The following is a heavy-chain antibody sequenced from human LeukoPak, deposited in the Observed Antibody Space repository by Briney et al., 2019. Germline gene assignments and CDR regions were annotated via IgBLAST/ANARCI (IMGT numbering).Heavy chain of an antibody. CDR3: AKSLGAARGYFDY. Sequence: GSLPLSCAASGFPFNIYGMHWVRQAPGKGLEWVAFIWSDGSNKYYADSVKGRFTISRDNSKNTLYLQMNSLRTEHTAVYYCAKSLGAARGYFDYWGQGTLVTVSS. D-gene: IGHD1-26*01. CDR2: IWSDGSNK. J-gene: IGHJ4*02. V-gene: IGHV3-30*02. CDR1: GFPFNIYG.